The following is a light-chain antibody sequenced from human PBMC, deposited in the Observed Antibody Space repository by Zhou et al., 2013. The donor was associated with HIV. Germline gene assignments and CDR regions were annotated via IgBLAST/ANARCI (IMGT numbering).Light chain of an antibody. CDR3: QHYDGSVLT. J-gene: IGKJ4*01. V-gene: IGKV1-5*03. CDR1: QDIRWW. CDR2: ATS. Sequence: DVQMTQSPSTLSASVGDRVTITCRASQDIRWWLAWYQQKPGKAPNLLIFATSSVARGVPSRFRGSGSGTEFTLTISTLQPDDSATYYCQHYDGSVLTFGGGTKVEIK.